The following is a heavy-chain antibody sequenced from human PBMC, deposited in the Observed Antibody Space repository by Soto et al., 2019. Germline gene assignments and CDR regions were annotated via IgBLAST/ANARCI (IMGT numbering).Heavy chain of an antibody. D-gene: IGHD2-2*01. CDR3: ARHGGDCSSTSCYFRRLPFDY. CDR1: GYSFTSYW. Sequence: PGESLKISCKGSGYSFTSYWIGWVRQMPGKGLEWMGIIYPGDSDTRYSPSFQGQVTISADRSISTAYLQWSSLKASDTAMYYCARHGGDCSSTSCYFRRLPFDYWGQGTLVTVSS. V-gene: IGHV5-51*01. CDR2: IYPGDSDT. J-gene: IGHJ4*02.